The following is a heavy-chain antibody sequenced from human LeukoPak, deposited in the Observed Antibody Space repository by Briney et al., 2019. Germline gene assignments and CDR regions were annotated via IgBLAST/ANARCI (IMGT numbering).Heavy chain of an antibody. CDR3: ARDKRIVVVPAGIDY. V-gene: IGHV3-21*01. D-gene: IGHD2-2*01. CDR1: GFTFSSYS. J-gene: IGHJ4*02. CDR2: ISSSSSYI. Sequence: GGSLRLSCAASGFTFSSYSMDWVRQAPGKGLEWVSSISSSSSYIYYADSVKGRFTISRDNAKNSLYLQMNSLRAVDTAVYYCARDKRIVVVPAGIDYWGQGTLVTVSS.